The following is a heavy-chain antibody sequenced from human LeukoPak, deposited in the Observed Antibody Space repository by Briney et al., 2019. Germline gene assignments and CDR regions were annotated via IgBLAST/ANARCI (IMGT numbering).Heavy chain of an antibody. CDR1: GGSISSYY. V-gene: IGHV4-4*07. J-gene: IGHJ4*02. Sequence: SETLSLTCTVSGGSISSYYWSWIRQPAGKGLEWIWRIYTSGSTNYNPSLKSRVTMSVDTSKNQFSLKLSSVTAADTAVYYCARDPYYYGSGSYGPYDYWGQGTLVTVSS. CDR3: ARDPYYYGSGSYGPYDY. CDR2: IYTSGST. D-gene: IGHD3-10*01.